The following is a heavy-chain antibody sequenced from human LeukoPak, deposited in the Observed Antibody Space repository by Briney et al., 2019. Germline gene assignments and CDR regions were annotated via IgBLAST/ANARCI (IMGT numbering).Heavy chain of an antibody. CDR3: ARQMNKLGITPSAH. D-gene: IGHD2-15*01. CDR1: GYSFTGYY. CDR2: INPNSGGT. J-gene: IGHJ4*02. V-gene: IGHV1-2*02. Sequence: GASVKVSCTASGYSFTGYYIHWVRQAPGQGLEWMGWINPNSGGTNYAQNFQGRVTMTRATSISTAYMELSSLRSDDTAVYYCARQMNKLGITPSAHWGQGTLVTVSS.